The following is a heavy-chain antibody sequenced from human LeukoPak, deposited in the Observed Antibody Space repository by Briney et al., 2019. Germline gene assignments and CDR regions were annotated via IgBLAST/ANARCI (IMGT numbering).Heavy chain of an antibody. Sequence: ASVKVSCKASGYTFTGYYMHWVRQAPGQGLEWIGWINPNSGGTNYAQKFQGRVTMTRDTSISTAYMELSRLRSDDTAVYYCARAKWIAVAGYFDYWGQGTLVTVSS. D-gene: IGHD6-19*01. CDR2: INPNSGGT. CDR3: ARAKWIAVAGYFDY. J-gene: IGHJ4*02. V-gene: IGHV1-2*02. CDR1: GYTFTGYY.